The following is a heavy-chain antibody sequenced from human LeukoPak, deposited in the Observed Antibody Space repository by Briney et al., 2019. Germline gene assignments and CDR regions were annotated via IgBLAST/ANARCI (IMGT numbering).Heavy chain of an antibody. CDR1: GGSISSSSYY. J-gene: IGHJ4*02. CDR2: IYYSGST. CDR3: ASSSGGSGKNDY. V-gene: IGHV4-39*07. D-gene: IGHD3-10*01. Sequence: SETLSLTCTVSGGSISSSSYYWGWIRQPPGKGLEWIGSIYYSGSTNYNPSLKSRVTISVDTSKNQFSLKLSSVTAADTAVYYCASSSGGSGKNDYWGQGTLVTVSS.